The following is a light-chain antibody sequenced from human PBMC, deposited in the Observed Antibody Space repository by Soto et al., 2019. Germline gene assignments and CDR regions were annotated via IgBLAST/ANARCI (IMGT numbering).Light chain of an antibody. CDR2: RNT. CDR1: TSNIGSDT. Sequence: QSVLTQPPSASGTPVQRVTISCSGSTSNIGSDTVNWYQQLPGTAPKLLIYRNTQRPSGVPDRFSGSKSGASASLAISGLQSEDEAYYSCASWDDSLDVVVFGGGTPLTVL. CDR3: ASWDDSLDVVV. J-gene: IGLJ2*01. V-gene: IGLV1-44*01.